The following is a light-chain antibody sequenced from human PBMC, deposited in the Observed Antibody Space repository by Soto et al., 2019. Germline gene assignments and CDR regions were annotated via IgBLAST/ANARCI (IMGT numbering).Light chain of an antibody. CDR1: QSISSY. CDR3: QQSYSTPPYT. CDR2: AAS. V-gene: IGKV1-39*01. J-gene: IGKJ2*01. Sequence: DIQMTQSPSSLSASVGASVTITCRASQSISSYLNWYQQKPGKAPKLLIYAASSLQSGVPSRFSGSRSGTDFTLTISSLQPEDFATYFCQQSYSTPPYTFGQGTKLEIK.